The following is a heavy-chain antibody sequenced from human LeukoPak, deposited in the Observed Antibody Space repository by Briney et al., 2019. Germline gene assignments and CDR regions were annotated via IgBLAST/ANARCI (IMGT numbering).Heavy chain of an antibody. V-gene: IGHV5-51*01. Sequence: GESPKISCKGSGYTFTTYWIGWVRQMPGKGLEWMALIYPDDSDIRYSPSFQGQVTISADKSMNTAYLQWSSLQASDTAMYYCVRRNRYDFEYWGQGSLVSVSS. J-gene: IGHJ4*02. CDR2: IYPDDSDI. CDR3: VRRNRYDFEY. CDR1: GYTFTTYW. D-gene: IGHD1-14*01.